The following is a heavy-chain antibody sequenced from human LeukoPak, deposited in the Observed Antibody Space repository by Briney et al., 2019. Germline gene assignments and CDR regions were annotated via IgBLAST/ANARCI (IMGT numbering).Heavy chain of an antibody. J-gene: IGHJ4*02. V-gene: IGHV3-7*01. Sequence: SGGSLRLSCAASGFTFSSYWMSWVRQAPGKGLEWVANIKLDGSEKYYVDSVKGRFTISRDNAKKSLYLQMNSLRDEDTAVYYCARDFFAFGGVIALLDYWGQGSLVIVSS. CDR3: ARDFFAFGGVIALLDY. D-gene: IGHD3-16*02. CDR2: IKLDGSEK. CDR1: GFTFSSYW.